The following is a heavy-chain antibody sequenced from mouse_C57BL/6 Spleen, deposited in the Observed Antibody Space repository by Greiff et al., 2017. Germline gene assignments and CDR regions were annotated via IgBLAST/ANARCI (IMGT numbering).Heavy chain of an antibody. CDR1: GFNIKDYY. V-gene: IGHV14-2*01. J-gene: IGHJ4*01. CDR3: AITTVVAPSDD. D-gene: IGHD1-1*01. CDR2: IDPEDGDT. Sequence: EVQLQQSGAELVQPGASVKLSCTASGFNIKDYYMHWVKQRTEQGLEWIGRIDPEDGDTKSAPEFQGKATITADTSSNTAYLQLSSLTSEDAAVYYCAITTVVAPSDDWGTGTSVTVSS.